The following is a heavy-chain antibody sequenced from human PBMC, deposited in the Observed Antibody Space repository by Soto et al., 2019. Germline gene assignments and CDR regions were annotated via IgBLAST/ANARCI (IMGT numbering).Heavy chain of an antibody. CDR1: GFIFREYA. CDR2: ISYDGSHE. Sequence: QVHLVESGGGVVQPGTSLRTSCAASGFIFREYAMHRVRQAPGKGLDWVAVISYDGSHEEYADSVKGRFTISRDNSKDTLYLQANSLRNEDTATYYCARDLGAVAALDSWGQGTLVTVSS. V-gene: IGHV3-30*04. D-gene: IGHD6-19*01. J-gene: IGHJ4*02. CDR3: ARDLGAVAALDS.